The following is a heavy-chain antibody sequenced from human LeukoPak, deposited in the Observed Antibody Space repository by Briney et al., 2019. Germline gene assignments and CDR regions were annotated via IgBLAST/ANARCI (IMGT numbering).Heavy chain of an antibody. D-gene: IGHD1-26*01. V-gene: IGHV4-39*01. CDR2: IYYSGST. CDR3: ARLLYSGRYKFDY. J-gene: IGHJ4*02. Sequence: KPSETLSLTCTVSGGSISSSSYYWGWIRQPPGKGLEWIGSIYYSGSTYYNPSLKSRVTISVDTSKSQFSLKLSSVTAADTAVYYCARLLYSGRYKFDYWGQGTLVTVSS. CDR1: GGSISSSSYY.